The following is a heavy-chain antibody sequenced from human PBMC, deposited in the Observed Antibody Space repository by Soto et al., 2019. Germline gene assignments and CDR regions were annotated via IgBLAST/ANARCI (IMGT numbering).Heavy chain of an antibody. D-gene: IGHD3-22*01. J-gene: IGHJ4*02. CDR2: IYWDDDK. V-gene: IGHV2-5*02. CDR3: AHGAYYYDSSGYKGVRFDY. Sequence: QITLKESGPTLVKPTQTLTLTCTFSGFSLNSRGVAVGWIRQPPGKALDCLALIYWDDDKRYSPSLKTRLTIPKDTSKNQVVLTMTNMDPVDTGTYYCAHGAYYYDSSGYKGVRFDYWGQGTLGAVSS. CDR1: GFSLNSRGVA.